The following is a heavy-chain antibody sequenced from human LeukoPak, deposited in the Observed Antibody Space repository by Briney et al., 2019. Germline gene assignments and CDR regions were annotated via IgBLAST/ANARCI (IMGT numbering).Heavy chain of an antibody. CDR1: GFTFSSYA. J-gene: IGHJ4*02. Sequence: GGSLRLSCAASGFTFSSYAMSWVRKAPGKGLEWVSAISGSGGSTYYADSVKGRFTISRDNSKNTLYLQMNSLRAEDTAVYYCAKVDSSSLVFDYWGQGTLVTVSS. V-gene: IGHV3-23*01. D-gene: IGHD6-13*01. CDR3: AKVDSSSLVFDY. CDR2: ISGSGGST.